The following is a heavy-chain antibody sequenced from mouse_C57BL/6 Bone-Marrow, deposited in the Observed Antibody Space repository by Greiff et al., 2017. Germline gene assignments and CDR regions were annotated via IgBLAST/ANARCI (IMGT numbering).Heavy chain of an antibody. CDR3: TVYYYGSDY. CDR1: GFNIKDDY. Sequence: EVKLQESGAELVRPGASVKLSCTASGFNIKDDYMHWVKQRPEQGLEWIGWIDPENGDTEYASKFQGKATITADTSSNTAYLQLSSLTSEDTAVYYCTVYYYGSDYWGQGTTLTVSS. CDR2: IDPENGDT. V-gene: IGHV14-4*01. D-gene: IGHD1-1*01. J-gene: IGHJ2*01.